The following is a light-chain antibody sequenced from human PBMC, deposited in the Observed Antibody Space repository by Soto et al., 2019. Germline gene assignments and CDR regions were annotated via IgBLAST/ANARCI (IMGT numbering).Light chain of an antibody. Sequence: EIVMTQSPAILSVSPGESATLSCRASQSVNSNYLAWYQQHPGQPPRLLIYGISTRATGIPARFSGSGSGTEFSLTISSLQSEDFAVYYCQQYSKWPITFGQGTRLE. CDR3: QQYSKWPIT. J-gene: IGKJ5*01. CDR2: GIS. V-gene: IGKV3-15*01. CDR1: QSVNSN.